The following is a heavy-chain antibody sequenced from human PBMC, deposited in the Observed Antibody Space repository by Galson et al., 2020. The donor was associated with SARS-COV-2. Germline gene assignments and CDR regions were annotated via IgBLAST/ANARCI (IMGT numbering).Heavy chain of an antibody. J-gene: IGHJ4*02. CDR1: GFSFKNFW. CDR2: LNSDGSTT. D-gene: IGHD5-18*01. V-gene: IGHV3-74*01. CDR3: VRAGDSYGYYRTWSFT. Sequence: GESLKISCAASGFSFKNFWMHWVRQAPGKGLVWVARLNSDGSTTDYADSVKGRFTISRDNAENTVYLEMNSLRAGDTAIYYCVRAGDSYGYYRTWSFTWGQGTLVTVSS.